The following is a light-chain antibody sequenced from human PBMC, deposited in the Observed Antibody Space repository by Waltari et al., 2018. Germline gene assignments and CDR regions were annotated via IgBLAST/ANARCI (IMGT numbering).Light chain of an antibody. CDR3: QSYDTSLSVV. V-gene: IGLV1-40*01. CDR2: GTS. Sequence: QSVLTQPPSVSGAPAQRVSISCTGSGSNPGAGDDVHWSQQHPGKAPKLLIYGTSTRPPGVPDRFFGSQSGTSASLAITALQAEDEAEYYCQSYDTSLSVVFGGGTKLTVL. CDR1: GSNPGAGDD. J-gene: IGLJ2*01.